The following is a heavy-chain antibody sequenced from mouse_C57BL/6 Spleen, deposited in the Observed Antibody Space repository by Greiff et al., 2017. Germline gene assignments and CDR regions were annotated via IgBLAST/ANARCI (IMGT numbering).Heavy chain of an antibody. CDR3: ARYWDAMDY. V-gene: IGHV1-72*01. CDR2: IDPNSGGT. Sequence: QVQLQQPGAELAKPGASVKLSCKASGYTFTSSRMHWVKQRPGRGLEWIGRIDPNSGGTKYNEKFKSKATRTVDKPSSTAYMQLSILSSEDSAVYYCARYWDAMDYWGQGTSVTVSS. J-gene: IGHJ4*01. CDR1: GYTFTSSR. D-gene: IGHD4-1*01.